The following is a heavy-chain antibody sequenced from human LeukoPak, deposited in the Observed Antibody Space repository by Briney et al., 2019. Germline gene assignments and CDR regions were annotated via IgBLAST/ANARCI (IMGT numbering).Heavy chain of an antibody. J-gene: IGHJ4*02. CDR1: GFTFSSYA. D-gene: IGHD5-18*01. Sequence: GGSLRLSCAASGFTFSSYAINWVRQAPGKGLDLVSTISGSGGATYFADSVKGRFTISRDNSKNTLFLQMHSLRAEDTAVYYCARAHGYNYGYGADYWGQGTLVTVSS. CDR3: ARAHGYNYGYGADY. V-gene: IGHV3-23*01. CDR2: ISGSGGAT.